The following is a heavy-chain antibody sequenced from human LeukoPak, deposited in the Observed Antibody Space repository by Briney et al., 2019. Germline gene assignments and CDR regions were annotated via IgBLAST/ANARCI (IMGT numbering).Heavy chain of an antibody. CDR1: GFTFSNYA. V-gene: IGHV3-30*01. CDR3: ARDSTYYYDSGSSGPHYFDN. J-gene: IGHJ4*02. Sequence: GKSLRLSCAASGFTFSNYAMHWVRQAPGKGLEWVSLISSGGTYEYYADSVKGRFTISRDNSKNTLYLQLNSLRAEGTAVYYCARDSTYYYDSGSSGPHYFDNWGQGTLVTVSS. D-gene: IGHD3-10*01. CDR2: ISSGGTYE.